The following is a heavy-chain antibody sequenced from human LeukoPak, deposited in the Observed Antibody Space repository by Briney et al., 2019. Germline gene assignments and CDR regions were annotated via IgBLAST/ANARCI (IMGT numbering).Heavy chain of an antibody. V-gene: IGHV3-64*01. D-gene: IGHD3-16*02. Sequence: GGSLRLSCAASGFTFSSYAMHWVRQAPGKGLGYVSAISSNGGSTYYANSVKGRFTISRDNSKNTLYLQMGSLRAEDMAVYYCARGSLVMITFGGVIVIPGAFDIWGQGTMVTVSS. CDR3: ARGSLVMITFGGVIVIPGAFDI. CDR2: ISSNGGST. J-gene: IGHJ3*02. CDR1: GFTFSSYA.